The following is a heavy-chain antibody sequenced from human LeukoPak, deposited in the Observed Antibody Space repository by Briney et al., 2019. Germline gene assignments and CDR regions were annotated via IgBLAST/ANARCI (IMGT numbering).Heavy chain of an antibody. D-gene: IGHD3-10*01. Sequence: GGPLRPSCVASGFTFRSAWMNWVGQAPGRGLEWVGRIKSKTDVGTTDYAATVKGRFTISRDDSKTTLYLQMNSLQTEDTAVYYCTTDQVVRGVTNDYWGQGTLVTVTS. J-gene: IGHJ4*02. CDR1: GFTFRSAW. CDR3: TTDQVVRGVTNDY. CDR2: IKSKTDVGTT. V-gene: IGHV3-15*01.